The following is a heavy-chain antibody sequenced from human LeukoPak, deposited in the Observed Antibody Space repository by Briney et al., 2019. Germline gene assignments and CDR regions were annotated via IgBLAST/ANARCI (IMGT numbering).Heavy chain of an antibody. CDR3: AIMAVAGNDY. D-gene: IGHD6-19*01. CDR2: INHSGST. CDR1: GGSFSGYY. V-gene: IGHV4-34*01. J-gene: IGHJ4*02. Sequence: PSETLSLTCAVYGGSFSGYYWSWIRQPPGKGLEWIGEINHSGSTNYNPSLKSRVTISVDTSKNQFSLKLSSVTAADTAVYYCAIMAVAGNDYWGQGTLVTVSS.